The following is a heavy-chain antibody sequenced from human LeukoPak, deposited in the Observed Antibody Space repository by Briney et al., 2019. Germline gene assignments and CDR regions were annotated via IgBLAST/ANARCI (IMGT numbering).Heavy chain of an antibody. CDR2: IYYSGST. D-gene: IGHD6-13*01. V-gene: IGHV4-39*06. CDR3: ARSGYSSSWFNSYYYGMDV. Sequence: SETLSLTCTVSGGSISSSSYYWGWIRQPPGKGLEWIGSIYYSGSTYYNPSLKSRVTISVDTSKNQFTLKLSSVTAADTAVYYCARSGYSSSWFNSYYYGMDVWGQGTTVTVSS. J-gene: IGHJ6*02. CDR1: GGSISSSSYY.